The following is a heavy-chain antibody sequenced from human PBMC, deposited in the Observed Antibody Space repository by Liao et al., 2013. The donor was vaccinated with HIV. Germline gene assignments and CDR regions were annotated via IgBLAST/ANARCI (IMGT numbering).Heavy chain of an antibody. CDR2: INHSGST. D-gene: IGHD4/OR15-4a*01. V-gene: IGHV4-34*01. J-gene: IGHJ4*02. Sequence: QVQLQESGPGLVKPSETLSLTCTVSGGSFSGYYWSWIRQPPGKGLEWIGEINHSGSTNYNPSLKSRVTISVDTSKKQFSLKLSSVTAADTAVYYCARARGLTDYWGQGTLVTVSS. CDR1: GGSFSGYY. CDR3: ARARGLTDY.